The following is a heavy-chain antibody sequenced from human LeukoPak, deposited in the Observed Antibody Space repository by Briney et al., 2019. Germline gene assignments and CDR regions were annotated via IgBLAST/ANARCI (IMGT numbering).Heavy chain of an antibody. CDR3: VITTYYYDSSGHHANWFDP. D-gene: IGHD3-22*01. J-gene: IGHJ5*02. CDR2: INPSGGST. CDR1: GYTFTSNH. Sequence: ASVKVSCKASGYTFTSNHMHWVRQAPGQGLEWMGIINPSGGSTSYAQKFQGRVTMTRDTSTSTVYMELSSLRSEDTAVYYCVITTYYYDSSGHHANWFDPWGQGTLVTVSS. V-gene: IGHV1-46*01.